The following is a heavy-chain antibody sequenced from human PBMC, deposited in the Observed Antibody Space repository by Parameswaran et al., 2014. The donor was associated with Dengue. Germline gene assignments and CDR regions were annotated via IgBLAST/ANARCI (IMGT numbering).Heavy chain of an antibody. J-gene: IGHJ6*02. CDR3: ARPIVVVPAANTGFWSGYHDYYGMDV. CDR2: INAGNGNT. V-gene: IGHV1-3*01. Sequence: WVRQAPGQRLEWMGWINAGNGNTKYSQKFQGRVTITRDTSASTAYMELSSLRSEDTAVYYCARPIVVVPAANTGFWSGYHDYYGMDVWGQGTTVTRLL. D-gene: IGHD2-2*01.